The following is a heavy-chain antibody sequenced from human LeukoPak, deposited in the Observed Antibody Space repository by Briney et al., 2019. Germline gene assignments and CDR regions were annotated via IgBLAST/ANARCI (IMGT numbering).Heavy chain of an antibody. J-gene: IGHJ5*02. CDR1: GFTFSGHW. Sequence: GGSLRLSCAVSGFTFSGHWMFWVRQAPGKGLEWVSSTNSDGSITGYTDSVKGRFTVSRDNAKNTLYLQMNSLRAEDTAVYYCARDYVSGSFGPWGQGTLVTVSS. D-gene: IGHD3-10*01. CDR3: ARDYVSGSFGP. V-gene: IGHV3-74*01. CDR2: TNSDGSIT.